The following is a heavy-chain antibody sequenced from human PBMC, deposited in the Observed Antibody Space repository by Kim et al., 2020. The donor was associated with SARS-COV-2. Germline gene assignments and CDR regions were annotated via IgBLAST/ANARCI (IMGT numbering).Heavy chain of an antibody. Sequence: SETLSLTCTVSGGSISSYYWSWIRQPPGKGLEWIGYIYYSGSTNYNPSLKSRVTISVDTSKNQFSLKLSSVTAADTAVYYCATRFGGPHALDIWGQGTMV. CDR1: GGSISSYY. CDR2: IYYSGST. D-gene: IGHD3-16*01. J-gene: IGHJ3*02. CDR3: ATRFGGPHALDI. V-gene: IGHV4-59*01.